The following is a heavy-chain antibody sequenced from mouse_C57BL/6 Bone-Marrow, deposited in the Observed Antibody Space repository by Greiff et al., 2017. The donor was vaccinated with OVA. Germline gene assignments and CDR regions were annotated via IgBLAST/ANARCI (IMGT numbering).Heavy chain of an antibody. J-gene: IGHJ3*01. V-gene: IGHV1-76*01. CDR3: ARWGYGSPFAY. CDR2: IYPGSGNT. D-gene: IGHD1-1*01. CDR1: GYTFTDYY. Sequence: VQLQQSGAELVRPGASVKLSCKASGYTFTDYYINWVKQRPGQGLEWIARIYPGSGNTYYNEKFKGKATLTAEKSSSTAYMQLSSLTSEDSAVYFCARWGYGSPFAYWGQGTLVTVSA.